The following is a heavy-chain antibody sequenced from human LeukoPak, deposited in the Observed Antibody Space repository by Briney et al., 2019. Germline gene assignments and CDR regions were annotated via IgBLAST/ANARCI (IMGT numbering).Heavy chain of an antibody. CDR1: GFTFSSYA. CDR2: ISGSGGST. J-gene: IGHJ5*02. Sequence: GGSLRLSCAASGFTFSSYAMSWVRQAPGKGLEWVSAISGSGGSTYYADSVKGRFTISRDNSKNTLYLQMNSLRAEDTAVYYCAKDKVAARPRVSWFDPWGQGTLVTVSS. CDR3: AKDKVAARPRVSWFDP. V-gene: IGHV3-23*01. D-gene: IGHD6-6*01.